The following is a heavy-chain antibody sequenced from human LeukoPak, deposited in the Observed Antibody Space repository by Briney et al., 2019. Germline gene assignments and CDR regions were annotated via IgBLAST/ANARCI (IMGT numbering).Heavy chain of an antibody. CDR3: ARETDCSGGSCYYY. D-gene: IGHD2-15*01. V-gene: IGHV3-11*01. CDR1: GFTFSDYY. J-gene: IGHJ4*02. Sequence: GGSLRLSCAASGFTFSDYYTTWIRQAPGKGLEWVSYISSSGSTTYYADSVKGRFTISRDNSKNTLYLQMNSLRGEDTAVYYCARETDCSGGSCYYYWGQGTLVTVSS. CDR2: ISSSGSTT.